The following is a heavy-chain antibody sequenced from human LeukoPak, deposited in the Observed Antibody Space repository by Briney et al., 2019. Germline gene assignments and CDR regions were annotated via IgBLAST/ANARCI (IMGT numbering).Heavy chain of an antibody. D-gene: IGHD3-9*01. V-gene: IGHV3-23*01. J-gene: IGHJ4*02. Sequence: AGGSLRLSCAASGFTFSSYAMSWVRQAPGKGLEWVSAISGSGGSTYYADSVKGRFTISRDNSKNTLYLQMNSLRAEDTAVYYCARTGYDILTGYRIGEPLGFDYWGQGTLVTVSS. CDR1: GFTFSSYA. CDR3: ARTGYDILTGYRIGEPLGFDY. CDR2: ISGSGGST.